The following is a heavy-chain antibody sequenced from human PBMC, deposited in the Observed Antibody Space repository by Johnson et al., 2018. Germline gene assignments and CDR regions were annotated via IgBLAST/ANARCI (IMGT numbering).Heavy chain of an antibody. CDR3: AKDLVGNSSYGMDV. CDR2: ISYDGSAK. Sequence: QVQLVESGGGVVQPGRSLRLSCAASGFTFSNYVMHWVRQAPGKGLEWVSVISYDGSAKYYADSVKGRFTISRDNSMNTLYLQGNSLRAEDTAVYSCAKDLVGNSSYGMDVWGQGTTFSVSS. V-gene: IGHV3-30-3*01. CDR1: GFTFSNYV. J-gene: IGHJ6*02. D-gene: IGHD6-6*01.